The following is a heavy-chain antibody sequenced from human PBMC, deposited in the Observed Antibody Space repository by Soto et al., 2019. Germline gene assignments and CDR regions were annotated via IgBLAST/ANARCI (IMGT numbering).Heavy chain of an antibody. V-gene: IGHV4-34*01. CDR2: INHSGST. D-gene: IGHD2-2*01. CDR1: GGSFSGYY. CDR3: ARGGYIVVVPAAISDFDY. Sequence: SETLSLTCAVYGGSFSGYYWSWIRQPQEKGLEWIGEINHSGSTNYNPSLKSRVTISVDTSKNQFSLKLSSVTAADTAVYYCARGGYIVVVPAAISDFDYWGQGTQFTVSS. J-gene: IGHJ4*02.